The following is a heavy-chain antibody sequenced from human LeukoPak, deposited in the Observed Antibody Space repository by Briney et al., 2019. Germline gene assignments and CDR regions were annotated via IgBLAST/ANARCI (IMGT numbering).Heavy chain of an antibody. CDR1: GFTFSNYW. D-gene: IGHD3-10*01. CDR2: INVEGSRT. Sequence: GGSLTLSCVGSGFTFSNYWVHWVRQAPGEGLVWVSRINVEGSRTDYADSVRGRFTISRDHVKNTLYLQMNSLTAEDTAVYYCVRSGSARNDLWGQGTLFT. J-gene: IGHJ5*02. CDR3: VRSGSARNDL. V-gene: IGHV3-74*01.